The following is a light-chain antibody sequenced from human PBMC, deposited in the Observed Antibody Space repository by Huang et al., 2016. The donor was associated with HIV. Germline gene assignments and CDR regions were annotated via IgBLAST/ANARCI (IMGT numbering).Light chain of an antibody. J-gene: IGKJ4*01. V-gene: IGKV3-15*01. CDR2: GSS. CDR3: HQYNNWLLS. CDR1: RTVSTN. Sequence: IVMTQSPATLSVSPGERVTLSCRANRTVSTNLAWYQQRPGQAPRLSIYGSSTRAPGVPARFSGSGSGTDFSLTISSLQSEDFALYYCHQYNNWLLSFGGGTRVDI.